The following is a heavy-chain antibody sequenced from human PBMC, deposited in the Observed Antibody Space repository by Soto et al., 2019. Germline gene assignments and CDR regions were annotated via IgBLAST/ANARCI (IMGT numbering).Heavy chain of an antibody. Sequence: GGSLRLSCAASGFTFSSYSMNWVRQAPGKGLEWVSSISSSSSYIYYADSVKGRFTISRDNAKNSLYLQMNSLRAEDTAVYYCARPYCSSTSCYVKGFDPWGQGTLVTVSS. J-gene: IGHJ5*02. CDR2: ISSSSSYI. D-gene: IGHD2-2*01. CDR1: GFTFSSYS. CDR3: ARPYCSSTSCYVKGFDP. V-gene: IGHV3-21*01.